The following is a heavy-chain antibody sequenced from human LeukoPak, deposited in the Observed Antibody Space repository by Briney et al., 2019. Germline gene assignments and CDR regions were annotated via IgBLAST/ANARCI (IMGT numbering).Heavy chain of an antibody. CDR3: ARDLSGVTTFGAYFDY. J-gene: IGHJ4*02. Sequence: PSETLSLTCTVSGVSISSYYWRWIRQPPGKGLEWIGYISYSGSANYNLSLKSRVTISVDTSKNQFSLKLSSVTAADTAVYYCARDLSGVTTFGAYFDYWGQGTLVTVSS. CDR1: GVSISSYY. CDR2: ISYSGSA. D-gene: IGHD4-17*01. V-gene: IGHV4-59*01.